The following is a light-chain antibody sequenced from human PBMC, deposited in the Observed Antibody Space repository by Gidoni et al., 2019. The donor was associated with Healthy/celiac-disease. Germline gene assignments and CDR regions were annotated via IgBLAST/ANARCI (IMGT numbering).Light chain of an antibody. J-gene: IGKJ4*01. CDR1: QSISSY. CDR3: QQSYSTPLT. V-gene: IGKV1-39*01. Sequence: IQMTQSPSSLSASVGDRVTITCRASQSISSYLNWYQQKPGKAPKLLTYAATSLQSGVPSRFSGSGSGTDFTLTSSSLQPEDFATYYCQQSYSTPLTFGGGTKVEIK. CDR2: AAT.